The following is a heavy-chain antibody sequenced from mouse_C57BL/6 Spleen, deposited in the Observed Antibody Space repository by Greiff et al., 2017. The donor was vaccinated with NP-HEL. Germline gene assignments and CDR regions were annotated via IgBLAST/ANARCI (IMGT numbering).Heavy chain of an antibody. Sequence: QVQLQQPGTELVKPGASVKLSCKASGYTFTSYWMHWVKQRPGQGLEWIGNINPSNGGTNYNEKFKSKATLTVDKSSSTAYIQLSSLTSEDSAVYYCARGEVITTVVEGWFAYWGQGTLVTVSA. CDR2: INPSNGGT. CDR1: GYTFTSYW. D-gene: IGHD1-1*01. J-gene: IGHJ3*01. CDR3: ARGEVITTVVEGWFAY. V-gene: IGHV1-53*01.